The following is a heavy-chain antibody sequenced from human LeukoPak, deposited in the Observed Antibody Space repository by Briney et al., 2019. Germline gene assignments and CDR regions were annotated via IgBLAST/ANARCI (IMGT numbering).Heavy chain of an antibody. D-gene: IGHD1-26*01. Sequence: SETLSLTCTVSGGSINSYYWSWIRQPAGKGLEWIGRIYTTGTTYYNPSLKSRVTMSIDTSKNQFSLKLSSVTAADTAVYYCARGTHLGGIDSWGQGTLVTVTS. CDR2: IYTTGTT. V-gene: IGHV4-4*07. J-gene: IGHJ5*01. CDR1: GGSINSYY. CDR3: ARGTHLGGIDS.